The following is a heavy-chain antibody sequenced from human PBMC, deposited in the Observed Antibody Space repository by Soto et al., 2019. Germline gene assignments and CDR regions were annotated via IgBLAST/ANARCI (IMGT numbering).Heavy chain of an antibody. V-gene: IGHV3-30*18. J-gene: IGHJ6*03. CDR2: ISYDGSNK. Sequence: GGSLTLSCAASGFTFSSYGMHWVRQAPGKGLEWVAVISYDGSNKYYADSEKGRFTISRDNSKNTLYLQMNSLRAEDMAVYYCAKDPGGMERHYYYYMDVWGKGTTVTVSS. CDR3: AKDPGGMERHYYYYMDV. D-gene: IGHD1-1*01. CDR1: GFTFSSYG.